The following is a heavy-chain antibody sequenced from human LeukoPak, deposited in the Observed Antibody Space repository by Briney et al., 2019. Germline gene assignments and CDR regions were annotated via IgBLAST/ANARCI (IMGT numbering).Heavy chain of an antibody. D-gene: IGHD3-16*01. Sequence: GGSHRLSCVASGFSFSSYGMHWVRQAPGKGLEWVAFIQYDGNDKYYADSVKGRFTISRDNSKNTLLLQMRSLRVQDTAVYYCAEGGGVHSKRGGDYWGQGNLVTVSS. CDR1: GFSFSSYG. CDR3: AEGGGVHSKRGGDY. CDR2: IQYDGNDK. J-gene: IGHJ4*02. V-gene: IGHV3-30*02.